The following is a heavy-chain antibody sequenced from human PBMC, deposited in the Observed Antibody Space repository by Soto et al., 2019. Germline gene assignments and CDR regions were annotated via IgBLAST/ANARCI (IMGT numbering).Heavy chain of an antibody. CDR3: ARAHSMENWNYPPPRNWFDP. Sequence: ASVKVSCKASGYTFTSYGISWVRQAPGQGLEWMGWISAYNGNTNYAQKLQGRVTMTTDTSTSTAYMELRSLRSDDTAVYYCARAHSMENWNYPPPRNWFDPWGQGTLVTVS. CDR2: ISAYNGNT. D-gene: IGHD1-7*01. CDR1: GYTFTSYG. V-gene: IGHV1-18*01. J-gene: IGHJ5*02.